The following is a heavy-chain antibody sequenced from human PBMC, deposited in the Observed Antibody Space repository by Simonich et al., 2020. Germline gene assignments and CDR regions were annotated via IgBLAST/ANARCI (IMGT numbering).Heavy chain of an antibody. J-gene: IGHJ3*02. CDR3: ARARLYSSSHAFDI. D-gene: IGHD6-6*01. CDR1: GYTFTGYY. V-gene: IGHV1-2*02. Sequence: QVQLVQSGAEVKKPGASVKVSCKASGYTFTGYYMHWVRKAPGQGLEWMVCINPNSGGTNYAQKFQGRVTRTRATSISTAYMEMSRLRSDDTAVYYCARARLYSSSHAFDIWGQGTMVTVSS. CDR2: INPNSGGT.